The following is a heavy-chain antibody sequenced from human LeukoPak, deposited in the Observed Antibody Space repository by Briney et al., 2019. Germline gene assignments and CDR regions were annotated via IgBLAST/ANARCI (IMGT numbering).Heavy chain of an antibody. CDR3: ARGMTWSAY. CDR1: GFTFSTYW. CDR2: IKGDGSEK. J-gene: IGHJ4*02. V-gene: IGHV3-7*04. D-gene: IGHD2-21*02. Sequence: GGSLRLSCAASGFTFSTYWMLWVRQAPGKGLEWVANIKGDGSEKHYVDSVKGRSTISRDNAKNSLYLQMNSLRAEDTALYYCARGMTWSAYWGQGTLVTVAS.